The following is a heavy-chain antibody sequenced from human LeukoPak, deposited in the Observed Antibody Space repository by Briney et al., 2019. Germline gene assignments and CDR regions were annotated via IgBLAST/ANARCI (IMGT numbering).Heavy chain of an antibody. CDR1: GFTFSSYW. J-gene: IGHJ5*02. Sequence: PGGSLRLSCAASGFTFSSYWMSWVRQAPGEGLEWVANIKQDGSEKYYVGSVKGRFTISRDNAKNSLYLQMNSLRAEDTAVYYCARAGQWLGDGNWFDPWGQGTLVTVSS. V-gene: IGHV3-7*01. CDR3: ARAGQWLGDGNWFDP. D-gene: IGHD6-19*01. CDR2: IKQDGSEK.